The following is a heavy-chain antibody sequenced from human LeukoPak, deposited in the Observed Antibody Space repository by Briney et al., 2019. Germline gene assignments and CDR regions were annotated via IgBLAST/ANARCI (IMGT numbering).Heavy chain of an antibody. CDR3: ARDQAKELRYFDWLPIYYFDY. V-gene: IGHV1-18*01. CDR1: GYTFTSYG. J-gene: IGHJ4*02. D-gene: IGHD3-9*01. Sequence: ASVKVSCKASGYTFTSYGISWVRQAPGQGLEWMGWISAYNGNTNYAQKLQGRVTMTTDTSTSTAYMELRSLRSDDTAVYYCARDQAKELRYFDWLPIYYFDYRGQGTLVTVSS. CDR2: ISAYNGNT.